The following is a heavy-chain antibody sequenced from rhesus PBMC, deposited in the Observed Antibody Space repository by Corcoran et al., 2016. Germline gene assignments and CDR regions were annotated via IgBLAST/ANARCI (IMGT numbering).Heavy chain of an antibody. CDR2: ISYTGKTI. V-gene: IGHV3-136*01. D-gene: IGHD6-25*01. CDR1: GFTFSSYD. Sequence: EVQLVESGGGLVQSGGSLRLSCAASGFTFSSYDMSWVRQAPGKGLEWVSYISYTGKTISYADSVKGRFTISRDNAKNSLSLQMSSLRAEDTAVYYCTRITAAAGRKYYFDYWGQGVLVTVSS. J-gene: IGHJ4*01. CDR3: TRITAAAGRKYYFDY.